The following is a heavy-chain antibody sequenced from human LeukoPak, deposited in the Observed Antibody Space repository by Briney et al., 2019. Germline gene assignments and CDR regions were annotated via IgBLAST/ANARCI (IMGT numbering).Heavy chain of an antibody. CDR3: ARGLYSSSWIDY. CDR1: GYTFTGYY. V-gene: IGHV1-2*02. Sequence: ASVKVSCKASGYTFTGYYMHWVRQAPGQGLEWMGWINPNSGGTNYAQKFQGRVTMTRDTSISTAYMELSRLRSDETAVYYCARGLYSSSWIDYWGQGTLVTVSS. J-gene: IGHJ4*02. CDR2: INPNSGGT. D-gene: IGHD6-13*01.